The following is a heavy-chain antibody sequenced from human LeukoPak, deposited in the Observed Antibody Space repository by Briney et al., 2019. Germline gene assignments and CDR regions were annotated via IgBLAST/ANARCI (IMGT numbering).Heavy chain of an antibody. CDR3: ARAVAVFGPFDY. Sequence: GASVKVSCKASGGTFSSYAISWVRQAPGQGLEWMGRIIPIFGTANYAQKFQGRVTITTDESTSTAYMELSSLRSEDTAVYYCARAVAVFGPFDYWGQGTLVTVSS. D-gene: IGHD6-19*01. J-gene: IGHJ4*02. V-gene: IGHV1-69*05. CDR2: IIPIFGTA. CDR1: GGTFSSYA.